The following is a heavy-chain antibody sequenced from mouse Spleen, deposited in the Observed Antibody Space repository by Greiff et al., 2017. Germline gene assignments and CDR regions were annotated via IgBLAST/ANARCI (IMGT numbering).Heavy chain of an antibody. Sequence: VQLQQSGPELVKPGASVKMSCKASGYTFTDYNMHWVKQSHGKSLEWIGYINPNNGGTSYNQKFKGKATLTVNKSSSTAYMELRSLTSEDSAVYYCARLITTGDYFDYWGQGTTLTVSS. J-gene: IGHJ2*01. CDR2: INPNNGGT. CDR1: GYTFTDYN. D-gene: IGHD2-4*01. CDR3: ARLITTGDYFDY. V-gene: IGHV1-22*01.